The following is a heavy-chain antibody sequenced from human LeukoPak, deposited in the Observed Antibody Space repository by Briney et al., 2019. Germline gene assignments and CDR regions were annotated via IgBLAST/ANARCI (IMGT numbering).Heavy chain of an antibody. V-gene: IGHV3-23*01. CDR1: GFTFSSYA. CDR2: ISGSGGST. J-gene: IGHJ4*02. CDR3: ARLAGPGRAVAGIDY. Sequence: GGSLRLSCAASGFTFSSYAMSWVRQAPGKGLEWVSAISGSGGSTYYADSVKGRFTISRDNSKNTLYLQMNSLRAEDTAVYYCARLAGPGRAVAGIDYWGQGTLVTVSS. D-gene: IGHD6-19*01.